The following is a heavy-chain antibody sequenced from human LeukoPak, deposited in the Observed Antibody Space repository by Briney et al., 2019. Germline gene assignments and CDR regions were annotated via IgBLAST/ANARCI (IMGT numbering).Heavy chain of an antibody. V-gene: IGHV3-23*01. CDR2: ITGNAITT. Sequence: GGSLRLSCAASGFAFSSYAMSWVRQAPGKGLEWVSAITGNAITTYYGDSVKGRFTISRDNSKNTLYLQMNSLRAEDTAVYYCAKDGYGDGWGQGTLVTVSS. D-gene: IGHD4-17*01. J-gene: IGHJ4*02. CDR1: GFAFSSYA. CDR3: AKDGYGDG.